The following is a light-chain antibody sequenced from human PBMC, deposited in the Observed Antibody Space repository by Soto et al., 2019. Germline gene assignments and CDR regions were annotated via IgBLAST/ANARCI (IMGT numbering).Light chain of an antibody. V-gene: IGLV2-23*01. CDR3: FSFTSTNTHV. Sequence: QSVLTQPASVTGPPGQSVTISCTGTSSDFGSYKFVSWYQHHPGTVPKVIIYETSKRPSGVSDRFSGSKSGNTASLTISGLQAEDEADYYCFSFTSTNTHVFGSGTKVTV. CDR1: SSDFGSYKF. CDR2: ETS. J-gene: IGLJ1*01.